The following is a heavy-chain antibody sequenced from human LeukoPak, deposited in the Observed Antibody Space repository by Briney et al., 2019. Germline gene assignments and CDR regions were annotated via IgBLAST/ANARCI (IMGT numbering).Heavy chain of an antibody. V-gene: IGHV1-2*02. CDR3: ARGVGVDSLRRLDP. J-gene: IGHJ5*02. D-gene: IGHD3-22*01. Sequence: ASMKVSCKPSGYTFTAYYIHWVRQAPGQGLEWMGWINPNSGGTDYAQKFQGRVTMTRDTSISTVYKELSRLTYDDTAVYYCARGVGVDSLRRLDPWGQGTLVTVSS. CDR1: GYTFTAYY. CDR2: INPNSGGT.